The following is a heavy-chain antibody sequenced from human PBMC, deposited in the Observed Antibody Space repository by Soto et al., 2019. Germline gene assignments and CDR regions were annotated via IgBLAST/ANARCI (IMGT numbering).Heavy chain of an antibody. CDR3: ARYSASGGYYYFVMDV. D-gene: IGHD5-18*01. Sequence: LTCAVSGDSISSSNWWTWVRQPPGKGLEWIGDIYHTGITNYNPSLKSRVTILVDKSKNQFSLKLTSVTAADTAVYYCARYSASGGYYYFVMDVWGQGTKGTVSS. CDR1: GDSISSSNW. V-gene: IGHV4-4*02. J-gene: IGHJ6*02. CDR2: IYHTGIT.